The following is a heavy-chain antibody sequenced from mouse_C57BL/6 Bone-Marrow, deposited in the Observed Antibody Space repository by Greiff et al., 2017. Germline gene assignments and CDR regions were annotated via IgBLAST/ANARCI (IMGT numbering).Heavy chain of an antibody. V-gene: IGHV1-55*01. CDR1: GYTFTSYW. Sequence: QVQLQQPGAELVKPGASVKMSCKASGYTFTSYWITWVKQRPGQGLEWIGDIYPGSGSTNYNEKFKSKATLTVDTSSSTAYMQLSRLTSEDSAVYYCAREEIYYYGNRYFDVWGTGTTVTVSS. CDR2: IYPGSGST. J-gene: IGHJ1*03. CDR3: AREEIYYYGNRYFDV. D-gene: IGHD1-1*01.